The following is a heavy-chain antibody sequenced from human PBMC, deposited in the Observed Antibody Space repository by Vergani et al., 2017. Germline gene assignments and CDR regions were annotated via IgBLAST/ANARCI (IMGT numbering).Heavy chain of an antibody. Sequence: QVQLVESGGGVVQPGRSLRLSCAASGFTFSSYGMHWVRQAPGKGLEWVAVIWYDGSNKYYADSVKGLFTISRDNSKNTLYLQMNSLRAEDTAVYYCARGLSHGDSRRGDWFDPWGQGTLVTVSS. CDR3: ARGLSHGDSRRGDWFDP. J-gene: IGHJ5*02. D-gene: IGHD3-10*01. V-gene: IGHV3-33*01. CDR2: IWYDGSNK. CDR1: GFTFSSYG.